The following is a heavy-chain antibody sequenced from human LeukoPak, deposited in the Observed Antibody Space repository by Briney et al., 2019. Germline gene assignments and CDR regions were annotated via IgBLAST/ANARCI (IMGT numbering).Heavy chain of an antibody. CDR2: ISGSGDYT. CDR3: AKRGAYYYDSSGYSHFDY. Sequence: PGGSLRLSCAASGFTFSSYAMSWVRQAPGKGLEWVSAISGSGDYTHYADAVKGRFTISRDNSKNTLYLQMNSLRAEDTAIYYCAKRGAYYYDSSGYSHFDYWGQGTLVTVSS. V-gene: IGHV3-23*01. D-gene: IGHD3-22*01. CDR1: GFTFSSYA. J-gene: IGHJ4*02.